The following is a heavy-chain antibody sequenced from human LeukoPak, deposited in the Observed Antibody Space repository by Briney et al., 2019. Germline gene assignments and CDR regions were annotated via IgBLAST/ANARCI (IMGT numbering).Heavy chain of an antibody. J-gene: IGHJ4*02. CDR2: IDPSDSYT. CDR1: GYSFTSYW. D-gene: IGHD6-19*01. Sequence: GESLKISCKGSGYSFTSYWISWVRQMPGKGLEWMGRIDPSDSYTNYSPSFQGHVTISADKSISTAYLQWSSLKASDTAMYYRARQYEQWLAFDYWGQGTLVTVSS. V-gene: IGHV5-10-1*01. CDR3: ARQYEQWLAFDY.